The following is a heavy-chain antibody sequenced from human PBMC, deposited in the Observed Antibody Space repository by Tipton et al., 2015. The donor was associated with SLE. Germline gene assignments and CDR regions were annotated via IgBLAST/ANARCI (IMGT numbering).Heavy chain of an antibody. V-gene: IGHV4-59*01. CDR2: IYYSGST. Sequence: TLSLTCTVSGGSISSYYRSWIRQPPGKGLEWIGYIYYSGSTNYNPSLKSRVTISVDTSKNQFSLKLSSVTAADTAVYYCARGSSSWDFDYWGQGTLVTVSS. CDR3: ARGSSSWDFDY. CDR1: GGSISSYY. J-gene: IGHJ4*02. D-gene: IGHD6-13*01.